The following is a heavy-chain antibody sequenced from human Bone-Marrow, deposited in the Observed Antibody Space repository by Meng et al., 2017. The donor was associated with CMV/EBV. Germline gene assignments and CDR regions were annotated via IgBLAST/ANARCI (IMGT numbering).Heavy chain of an antibody. D-gene: IGHD2-2*01. CDR2: IWYDGSNK. J-gene: IGHJ6*02. CDR1: GFTFSSYG. CDR3: AKTFTSRRDYYYGMDV. V-gene: IGHV3-33*06. Sequence: GESLKISCAASGFTFSSYGMHWVRQAPGKGLEWVAVIWYDGSNKYYADSAKGRFTISRDNSKNTLYLQMNSLRAEDTAVYYCAKTFTSRRDYYYGMDVWGQGTTVTVSS.